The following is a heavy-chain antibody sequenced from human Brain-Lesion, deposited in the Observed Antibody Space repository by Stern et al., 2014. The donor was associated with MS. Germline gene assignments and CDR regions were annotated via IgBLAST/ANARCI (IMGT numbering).Heavy chain of an antibody. CDR2: MNPYSGNT. J-gene: IGHJ4*02. CDR1: GYTFRSYG. CDR3: ARAVRNQLLSEY. V-gene: IGHV1-8*01. Sequence: VQLVESGAEVKKPGASVKVSCTASGYTFRSYGITWVRQASGHGLEWMGWMNPYSGNTGYAQKFKGRVSMTNDPSISTVYMELTSLTSDDTAVYFCARAVRNQLLSEYWGQGTLVTVSS. D-gene: IGHD2-2*01.